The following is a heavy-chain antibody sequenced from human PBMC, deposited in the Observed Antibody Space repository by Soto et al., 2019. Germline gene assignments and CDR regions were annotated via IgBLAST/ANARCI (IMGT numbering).Heavy chain of an antibody. V-gene: IGHV3-7*01. D-gene: IGHD1-7*01. Sequence: GGSLRLSCAASGFTFSSYWMSWVRQAPGKGLEWVANIKQDGSEKYYVDSVKGRFTISRDNAKNSLYLQMNSLRAEDTAVYYCLAWNYVDYYYYMDVWGKGTTVTVFS. CDR2: IKQDGSEK. CDR1: GFTFSSYW. CDR3: LAWNYVDYYYYMDV. J-gene: IGHJ6*03.